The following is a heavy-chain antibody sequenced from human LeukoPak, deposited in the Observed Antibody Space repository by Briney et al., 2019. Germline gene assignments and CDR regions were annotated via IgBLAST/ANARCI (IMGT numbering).Heavy chain of an antibody. CDR2: INHSGST. CDR1: GGSFSGYY. V-gene: IGHV4-34*01. Sequence: SETLSLTCAVYGGSFSGYYWSWILQPPGKGLEWIGEINHSGSTNYNPSLKSRVTISVDTSKNQFSLKLSSVTAADTAVYYCARIYFDWLSPDYWGQGTLVTVSS. J-gene: IGHJ4*02. CDR3: ARIYFDWLSPDY. D-gene: IGHD3-9*01.